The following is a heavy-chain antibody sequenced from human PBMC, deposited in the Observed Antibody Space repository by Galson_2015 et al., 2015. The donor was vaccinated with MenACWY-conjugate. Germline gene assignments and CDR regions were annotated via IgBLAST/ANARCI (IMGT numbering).Heavy chain of an antibody. Sequence: SVKVSCKASGYTFTSYAMHWVRQAPGQRLEWMGWINAGNGNTKYSQKFQGRVTITRDTSASTAYMELSSLRSEDTAVYYCARFNGAGGHFDYWGQGTLVTVSS. CDR1: GYTFTSYA. CDR2: INAGNGNT. CDR3: ARFNGAGGHFDY. D-gene: IGHD2-8*01. J-gene: IGHJ4*02. V-gene: IGHV1-3*01.